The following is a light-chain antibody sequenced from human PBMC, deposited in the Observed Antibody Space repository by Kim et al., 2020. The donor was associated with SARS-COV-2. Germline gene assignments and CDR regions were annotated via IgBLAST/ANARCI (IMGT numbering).Light chain of an antibody. J-gene: IGKJ4*01. CDR2: DAY. CDR1: QSASNN. Sequence: ECPRKRTAHCGRASQSASNNLAWYKHKPGQAPRLLNYDAYTGATDIPARFSGSGSGTDFTLTITCLQPEDFAVYNWQQYDKWPLTIGGGTKVDIK. V-gene: IGKV3-15*01. CDR3: QQYDKWPLT.